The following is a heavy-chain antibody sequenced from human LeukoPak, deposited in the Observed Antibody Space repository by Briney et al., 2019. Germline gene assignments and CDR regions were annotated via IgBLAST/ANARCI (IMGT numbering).Heavy chain of an antibody. CDR3: ARHAAYSSSYYFDY. J-gene: IGHJ4*02. V-gene: IGHV4-31*03. CDR2: IYYSGST. Sequence: PSQTLSLTCTVSGGSISSGGYYWSWIRQHPGKGLEWIGYIYYSGSTYYNPSLKSRVTISVDTSKNQFSLKLSSVTAADTAVYYCARHAAYSSSYYFDYWGQGTLVTVSS. D-gene: IGHD6-19*01. CDR1: GGSISSGGYY.